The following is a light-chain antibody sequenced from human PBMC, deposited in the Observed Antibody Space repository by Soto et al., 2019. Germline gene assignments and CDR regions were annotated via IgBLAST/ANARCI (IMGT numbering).Light chain of an antibody. V-gene: IGLV1-51*01. Sequence: QAVLTQPPSVSAAPGQKVAISCSGSSSNIENNYVSWYRQLPGTAPKLLIYVSNKRPSGIPDRFSGSKSGTSATLGITGLQTGDEADYYCGTWDSSLSAGVFGGGTKVTVL. CDR1: SSNIENNY. CDR2: VSN. CDR3: GTWDSSLSAGV. J-gene: IGLJ3*02.